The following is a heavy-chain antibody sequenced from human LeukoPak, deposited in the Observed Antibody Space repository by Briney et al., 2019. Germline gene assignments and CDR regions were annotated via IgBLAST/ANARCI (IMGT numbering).Heavy chain of an antibody. Sequence: ASVNVSCKASGYTFTSYAMHWVRQAPGQRLEWMGWINAGNGNTKYSQNFQGRVTFTRDTSASTAYMELSSLRSEDTAVYYCARFSASSGYYIDYWGQGTLVTVSS. D-gene: IGHD3-22*01. V-gene: IGHV1-3*01. CDR2: INAGNGNT. J-gene: IGHJ4*02. CDR1: GYTFTSYA. CDR3: ARFSASSGYYIDY.